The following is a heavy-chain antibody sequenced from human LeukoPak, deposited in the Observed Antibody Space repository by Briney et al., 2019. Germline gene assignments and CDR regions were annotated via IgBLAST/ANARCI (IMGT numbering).Heavy chain of an antibody. CDR2: ISWNSGSI. D-gene: IGHD3-10*01. Sequence: GGSLRLSCAASGFTFDDYAMHWVRQAPGKGLEWVSGISWNSGSIGYADSVKGRFTISGDNAKNSLYLQMNSLRAEDTALYYCAKGRRFGELLSDAFDIWGQGTMVTVSS. CDR3: AKGRRFGELLSDAFDI. V-gene: IGHV3-9*01. J-gene: IGHJ3*02. CDR1: GFTFDDYA.